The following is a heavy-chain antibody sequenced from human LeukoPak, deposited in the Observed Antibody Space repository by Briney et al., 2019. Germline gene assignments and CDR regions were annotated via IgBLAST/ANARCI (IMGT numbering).Heavy chain of an antibody. CDR3: ARREKAARPRVFQH. J-gene: IGHJ1*01. Sequence: SETLSLTCTVSGGSISSYYWSWIRQPPGKGLEWIGYIYYSGSTNYNPSLKSRVTISVDTSKNQFSLKLSSVTAADTAVYYCARREKAARPRVFQHWGQGTLVTVSS. CDR2: IYYSGST. D-gene: IGHD6-6*01. V-gene: IGHV4-59*12. CDR1: GGSISSYY.